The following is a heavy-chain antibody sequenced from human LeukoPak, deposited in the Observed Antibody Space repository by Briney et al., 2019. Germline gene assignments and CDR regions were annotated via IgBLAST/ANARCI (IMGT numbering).Heavy chain of an antibody. V-gene: IGHV1-2*02. D-gene: IGHD6-19*01. CDR1: GYSFSGFY. CDR3: AREWLIVVTGTGHLDY. J-gene: IGHJ4*02. CDR2: IIPNTGGT. Sequence: EASVKVSCKASGYSFSGFYMHWVRQAPGQGLEWMGWIIPNTGGTNYAQKFQGRVTMTRDTTISTAYMELSSLRSDDTAVYCCAREWLIVVTGTGHLDYWGQGTLVTVSS.